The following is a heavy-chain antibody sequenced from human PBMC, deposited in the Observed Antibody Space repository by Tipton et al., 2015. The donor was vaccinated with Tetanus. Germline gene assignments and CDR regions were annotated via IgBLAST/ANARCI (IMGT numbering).Heavy chain of an antibody. D-gene: IGHD2-15*01. J-gene: IGHJ4*02. CDR1: GFIFSSYG. CDR2: SWYDGTDK. Sequence: SLRLSCAASGFIFSSYGIHWVLQAPGKGLEWVAVSWYDGTDKYYADSVKGRFTISRDNSKNPLYLQMNSLRAEDTAVYYCARKADCSGGSCFSGDFDNWGQGTQVAVSS. CDR3: ARKADCSGGSCFSGDFDN. V-gene: IGHV3-33*01.